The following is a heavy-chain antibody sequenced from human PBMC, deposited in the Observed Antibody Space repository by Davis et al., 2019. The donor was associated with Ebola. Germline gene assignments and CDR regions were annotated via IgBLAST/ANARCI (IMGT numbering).Heavy chain of an antibody. CDR1: GFTFNTHW. Sequence: GESLKISCVASGFTFNTHWMHWVRQAPGKGLEWLSRINNDGGSTNYVDSVRGRFTISRDNAKNTLYLQMNSLRAEDTAVYYCARLAYSSNYLDYYGMDVWGQGTTVTVS. J-gene: IGHJ6*02. CDR2: INNDGGST. V-gene: IGHV3-74*01. CDR3: ARLAYSSNYLDYYGMDV. D-gene: IGHD6-13*01.